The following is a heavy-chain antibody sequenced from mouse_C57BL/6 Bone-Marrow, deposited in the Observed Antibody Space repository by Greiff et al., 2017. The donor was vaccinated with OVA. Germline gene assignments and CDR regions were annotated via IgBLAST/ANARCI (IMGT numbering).Heavy chain of an antibody. CDR2: INPYNGGT. Sequence: VQLQQSGPVLVKPGASVKMSCKASGYTFTDYYMNWVKQSHGKSLEWIGVINPYNGGTSYNQKFKGKATLTVDKSSSTAYMELNSLTSEDSAVYYCARRCWLLQGWYFDVWGKGTTVTVSS. V-gene: IGHV1-19*01. J-gene: IGHJ1*03. D-gene: IGHD2-3*01. CDR3: ARRCWLLQGWYFDV. CDR1: GYTFTDYY.